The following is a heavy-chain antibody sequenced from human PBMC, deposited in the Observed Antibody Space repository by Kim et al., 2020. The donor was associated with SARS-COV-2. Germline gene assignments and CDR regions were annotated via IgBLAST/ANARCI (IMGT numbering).Heavy chain of an antibody. V-gene: IGHV4-59*08. D-gene: IGHD6-19*01. CDR3: ATTYSSGWKGGFDY. CDR2: IYYSGST. Sequence: SETLSLTCTVSGGSISSYYWSWIRQPPGKGLEWIGYIYYSGSTNYNPSLKSRVTISVDTSKNQFSLKLSSVTAADTAVYYCATTYSSGWKGGFDYWGQGTLVTVSS. CDR1: GGSISSYY. J-gene: IGHJ4*02.